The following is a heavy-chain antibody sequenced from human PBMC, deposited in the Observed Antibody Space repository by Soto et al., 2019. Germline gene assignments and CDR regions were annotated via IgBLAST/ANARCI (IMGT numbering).Heavy chain of an antibody. CDR1: GFTFSSYA. CDR2: ISVSGGST. CDR3: AKHWTSGNYFFDY. Sequence: RLSCAASGFTFSSYAMSWVRQAPGKGLEWVSAISVSGGSTDYRGSVKGRFTISRDNSKNMVFLQMNSLRAEDTAVYYCAKHWTSGNYFFDYWGRGTLVTVSS. J-gene: IGHJ4*02. V-gene: IGHV3-23*01. D-gene: IGHD3-22*01.